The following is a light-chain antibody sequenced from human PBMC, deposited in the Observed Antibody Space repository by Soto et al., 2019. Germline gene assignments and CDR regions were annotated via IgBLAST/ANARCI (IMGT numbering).Light chain of an antibody. Sequence: EIAMTQSPVTLSVSPGESATLSCRASERISNNLAWYQQKPGQAPRLLIYSASTRATGIPARFIGSGSATEFTLTISSLQSEDFAVYYCQQYSNWLTWTFGQGTKVDIK. CDR1: ERISNN. V-gene: IGKV3D-15*01. CDR2: SAS. CDR3: QQYSNWLTWT. J-gene: IGKJ1*01.